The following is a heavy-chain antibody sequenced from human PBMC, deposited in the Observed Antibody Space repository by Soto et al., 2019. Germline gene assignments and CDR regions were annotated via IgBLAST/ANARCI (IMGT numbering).Heavy chain of an antibody. CDR1: GFTFSDYY. CDR2: ISSSGSTI. V-gene: IGHV3-11*01. J-gene: IGHJ5*02. D-gene: IGHD2-2*01. Sequence: PGGSLRLSCAASGFTFSDYYMSWIRQAPGNGLEWVSYISSSGSTIYYADSVKGRFTISRDHAKNSLYLQMNSLRAEDTAVYYCARYSIVVVPAAFDSRIVPLSNWFDPWGQGTLVTVST. CDR3: ARYSIVVVPAAFDSRIVPLSNWFDP.